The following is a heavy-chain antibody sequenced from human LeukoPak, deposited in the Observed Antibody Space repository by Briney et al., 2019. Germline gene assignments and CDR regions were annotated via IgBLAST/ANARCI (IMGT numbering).Heavy chain of an antibody. CDR3: AREGSYYDFWSGYFEAAQYNWFDP. CDR2: MNPNSGNT. J-gene: IGHJ5*02. Sequence: GASVKVSCKASGYTFTSYDINWVQQATGQGREWMGWMNPNSGNTGYAQKFQGRVTMTRNTSISTAYMELSSLRSEDTAVYYCAREGSYYDFWSGYFEAAQYNWFDPWGQGTLVTVSS. V-gene: IGHV1-8*01. D-gene: IGHD3-3*01. CDR1: GYTFTSYD.